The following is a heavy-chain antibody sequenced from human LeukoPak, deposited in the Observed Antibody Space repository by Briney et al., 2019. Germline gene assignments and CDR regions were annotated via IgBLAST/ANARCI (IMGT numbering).Heavy chain of an antibody. CDR2: IWCDGSNK. Sequence: GGSLRLSCAASGFTFSSYGMHWVRQAPGKGLEWVAVIWCDGSNKYYADSVKGRFTISRDNSRNTLYLQMNSLRAEDTAVYYCVRHHCSSTSCYEGGLDYWGQGTLVTVSS. D-gene: IGHD2-2*01. V-gene: IGHV3-33*01. J-gene: IGHJ4*02. CDR1: GFTFSSYG. CDR3: VRHHCSSTSCYEGGLDY.